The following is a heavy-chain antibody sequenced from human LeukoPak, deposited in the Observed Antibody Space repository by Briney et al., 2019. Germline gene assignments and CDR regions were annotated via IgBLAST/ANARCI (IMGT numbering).Heavy chain of an antibody. CDR3: AGAIAVAGTGGGGY. J-gene: IGHJ4*02. D-gene: IGHD6-19*01. Sequence: SVKVSCKASGYTFTSYAISWVRQAPGQGLEWMGRIIPILGIANYAQRFQGRVTITADKSTSTAYMELSSLRSEDTAVYYCAGAIAVAGTGGGGYWGQGTLVTVSS. V-gene: IGHV1-69*04. CDR2: IIPILGIA. CDR1: GYTFTSYA.